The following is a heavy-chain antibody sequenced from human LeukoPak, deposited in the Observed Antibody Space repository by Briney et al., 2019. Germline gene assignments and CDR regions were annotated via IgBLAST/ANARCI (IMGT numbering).Heavy chain of an antibody. CDR2: INHSGNT. Sequence: PSETLSLTCAVYGGPFSDYYWSWIRQPPGKGLEWIGEINHSGNTNYNPSLTSRVTISVDTSKNQFSLQLSSVTAADTALYYCARRIQYCSGGNCYFFWFDPWGQGTLVTVSS. CDR1: GGPFSDYY. D-gene: IGHD2-15*01. J-gene: IGHJ5*02. V-gene: IGHV4-34*01. CDR3: ARRIQYCSGGNCYFFWFDP.